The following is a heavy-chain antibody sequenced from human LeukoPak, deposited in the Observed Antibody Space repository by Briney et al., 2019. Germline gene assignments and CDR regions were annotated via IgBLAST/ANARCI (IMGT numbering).Heavy chain of an antibody. CDR1: GFTFSSYA. CDR3: ARVGDVGPFDY. CDR2: MSSNGGTT. Sequence: SGGSLRLSCAASGFTFSSYAMHWVRQAPGKGLEYVSAMSSNGGTTEYANSVKGRFTISRDNSKNTLYLQMGSLRAEDVAVYYCARVGDVGPFDYWGQGTLVTVSS. V-gene: IGHV3-64*01. J-gene: IGHJ4*02. D-gene: IGHD1-26*01.